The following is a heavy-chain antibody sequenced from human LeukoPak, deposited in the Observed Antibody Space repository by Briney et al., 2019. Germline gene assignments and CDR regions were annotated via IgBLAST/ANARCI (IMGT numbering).Heavy chain of an antibody. CDR1: GYSFSTFW. V-gene: IGHV5-51*01. CDR2: IFPGDSDT. D-gene: IGHD2/OR15-2a*01. Sequence: GESLKISCKASGYSFSTFWIGWVRQVPGKGLEWMGMIFPGDSDTRYNLSFQGQVTISADKSSSTAFLQWSSLKASDTATYYCARVREPSGEYYIYFFDYWGQGALVTVSS. CDR3: ARVREPSGEYYIYFFDY. J-gene: IGHJ4*02.